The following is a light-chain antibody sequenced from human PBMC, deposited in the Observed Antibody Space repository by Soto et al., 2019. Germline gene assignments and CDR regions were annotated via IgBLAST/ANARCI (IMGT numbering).Light chain of an antibody. V-gene: IGKV1-5*01. CDR1: QSISSW. CDR2: DAS. Sequence: DIQMTQSPSTLSASVGDRFTITCRASQSISSWLTWYQQKPGKAPKLLIYDASNLESGVPSRFSGSGSGTEFTLTISSLQPDDFATYYCQQYNSYRITFGQGTRLEIK. CDR3: QQYNSYRIT. J-gene: IGKJ5*01.